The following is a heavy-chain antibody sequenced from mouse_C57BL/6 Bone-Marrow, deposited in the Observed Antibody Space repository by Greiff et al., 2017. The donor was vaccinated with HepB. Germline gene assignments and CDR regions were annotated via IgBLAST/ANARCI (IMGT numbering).Heavy chain of an antibody. CDR1: GYSITSGYY. Sequence: DVKLQESGPGLVKPSQSLSLTCSVTGYSITSGYYWNWIRQFPGNKLEWMGYISYDGSNNYNPSLKNRISITRDTSKNQFFLKVNSVTTEDTATYYCARDYYGSSYYFDYWGQGTTLTVSS. D-gene: IGHD1-1*01. J-gene: IGHJ2*01. CDR2: ISYDGSN. V-gene: IGHV3-6*01. CDR3: ARDYYGSSYYFDY.